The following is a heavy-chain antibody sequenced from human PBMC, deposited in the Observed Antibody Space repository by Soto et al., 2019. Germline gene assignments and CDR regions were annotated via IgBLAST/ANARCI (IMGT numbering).Heavy chain of an antibody. CDR1: GGSISSYY. V-gene: IGHV4-59*01. CDR3: ASFIAVAGPFDY. CDR2: IYYSGST. D-gene: IGHD6-19*01. J-gene: IGHJ4*02. Sequence: SETLSLTCTVSGGSISSYYWSWIRQPPGKGLEWIGYIYYSGSTNYNPSLKSRVTISVDTSKNKFSLKLSSVTAADTAVYYCASFIAVAGPFDYWGQGTLVTVSS.